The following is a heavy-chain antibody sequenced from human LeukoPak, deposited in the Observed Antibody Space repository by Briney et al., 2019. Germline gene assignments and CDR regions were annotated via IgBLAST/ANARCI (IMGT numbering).Heavy chain of an antibody. Sequence: PSQTLSLTCTVSGGSISSGCYYWSWIRQHPGKGLEWIGYIYYSGSTYYNPSLKSRVTISVDTSKNQFSLKLSSVTAADTAVYYCARDGGYSNYAPRCYFDYCGQGTLGTVSS. CDR2: IYYSGST. CDR1: GGSISSGCYY. CDR3: ARDGGYSNYAPRCYFDY. D-gene: IGHD4-11*01. V-gene: IGHV4-31*03. J-gene: IGHJ4*02.